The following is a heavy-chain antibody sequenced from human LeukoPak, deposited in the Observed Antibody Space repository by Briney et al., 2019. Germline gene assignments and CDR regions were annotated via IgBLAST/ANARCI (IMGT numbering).Heavy chain of an antibody. CDR1: GFTFSRHW. D-gene: IGHD6-13*01. Sequence: GGSLRLSCAASGFTFSRHWMTWVRQAPGKGLDWVANIKEDGSEKYYVDSVKGRFTISRDNAKNSLYLQMNSLRAEDTAVYYCARVVLYYTYMDVWGKGATVTVSS. V-gene: IGHV3-7*01. CDR3: ARVVLYYTYMDV. J-gene: IGHJ6*03. CDR2: IKEDGSEK.